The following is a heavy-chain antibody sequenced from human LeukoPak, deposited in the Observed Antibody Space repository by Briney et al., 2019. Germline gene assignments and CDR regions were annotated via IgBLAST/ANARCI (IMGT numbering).Heavy chain of an antibody. Sequence: GGSLRLSCVASGFTFNNYAMSWVRQAPGKGLEWVSAIPVNGGSTFYADSVKGRFTISRDNFRNTLYLQMNSLRAEDTAVYYCARDSETGTFDYWGQGTLVTVSS. CDR1: GFTFNNYA. CDR3: ARDSETGTFDY. J-gene: IGHJ4*02. CDR2: IPVNGGST. D-gene: IGHD1-1*01. V-gene: IGHV3-23*01.